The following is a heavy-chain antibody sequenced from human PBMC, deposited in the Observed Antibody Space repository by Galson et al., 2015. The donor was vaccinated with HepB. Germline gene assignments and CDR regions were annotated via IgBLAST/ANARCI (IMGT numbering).Heavy chain of an antibody. V-gene: IGHV1-69*06. J-gene: IGHJ5*02. CDR2: IIPIFGTA. CDR3: ARRDKKAARLGRDWFDP. CDR1: GGTFSSYA. D-gene: IGHD6-6*01. Sequence: SVKVSCKASGGTFSSYAISWVRQAPGQGLEWMGGIIPIFGTANYAQKFQGRVTITADKSTSTAYMELSSLRSEDTAVYYCARRDKKAARLGRDWFDPWGQGTLVTVSS.